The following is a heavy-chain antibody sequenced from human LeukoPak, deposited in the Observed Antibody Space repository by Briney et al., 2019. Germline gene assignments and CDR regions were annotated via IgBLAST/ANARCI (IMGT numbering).Heavy chain of an antibody. J-gene: IGHJ5*02. V-gene: IGHV4-34*01. Sequence: PSETLSLTCAVYGGSFSGYYWSWIRQPPGKGLEWIGEINHSGSTNYNPSLKSRVTISVDTSKNQFSLKLSSVTAADTAVYYCARRDTEQNNWFDPWGQGTLVTVSS. CDR3: ARRDTEQNNWFDP. CDR2: INHSGST. CDR1: GGSFSGYY. D-gene: IGHD5-18*01.